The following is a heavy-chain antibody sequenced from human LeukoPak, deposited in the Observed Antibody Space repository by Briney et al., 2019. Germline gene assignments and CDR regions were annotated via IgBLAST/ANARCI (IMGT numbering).Heavy chain of an antibody. CDR3: AREKLYTSSCDY. V-gene: IGHV3-21*01. D-gene: IGHD6-13*01. CDR1: GFTFSSYT. Sequence: AGGSLRLSCAASGFTFSSYTINWVRQAPGKGLEWVSSVSSSSSHIHYADSVEGRFIISRDNAKNSLYLQMNSLRAEDTAVYYCAREKLYTSSCDYWGQGTLVTVSS. J-gene: IGHJ4*02. CDR2: VSSSSSHI.